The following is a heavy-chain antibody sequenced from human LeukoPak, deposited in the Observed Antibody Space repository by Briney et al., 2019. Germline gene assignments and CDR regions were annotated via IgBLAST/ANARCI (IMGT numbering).Heavy chain of an antibody. D-gene: IGHD2-2*01. V-gene: IGHV3-30*04. CDR1: GFPFSNYA. CDR3: ARDPARGAAMYFDF. CDR2: ISFDGGTI. Sequence: GGSLRLSCTASGFPFSNYAMNWIRQTPGKGLEWVALISFDGGTIYYAYPVKGGSTISETNSKKTPLLLNTSLTVDDTAEYYCARDPARGAAMYFDFWGGGTRVSVS. J-gene: IGHJ4*02.